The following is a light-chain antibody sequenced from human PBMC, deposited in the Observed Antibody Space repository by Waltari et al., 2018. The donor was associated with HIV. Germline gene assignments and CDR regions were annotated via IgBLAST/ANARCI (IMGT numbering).Light chain of an antibody. J-gene: IGLJ3*02. CDR2: DNN. Sequence: QSVLTQPPSLSAAPGKKVTISCSGSASNIGTNYVSWYQQPPATAPKLIIYDNNKRPSGIPHRFAGSKSGTSATLAITGLRTGDEADYYCGTWDSSVSAGVFGGGTKLTVL. CDR1: ASNIGTNY. V-gene: IGLV1-51*01. CDR3: GTWDSSVSAGV.